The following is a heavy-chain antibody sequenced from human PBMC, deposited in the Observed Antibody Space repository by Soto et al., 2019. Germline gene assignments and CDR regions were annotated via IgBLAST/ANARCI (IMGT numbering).Heavy chain of an antibody. Sequence: PGGSLRLSCAASGFNFGPFWMHWARQAPGKGLVWVSHINGDGSTIVYADSVKGRFTISRDNAKNSLYLQMNSLRVEDTAAYYCARPTYYYDSSGPRGYWGQGTLVTVSS. J-gene: IGHJ4*02. D-gene: IGHD3-22*01. CDR3: ARPTYYYDSSGPRGY. CDR2: INGDGSTI. CDR1: GFNFGPFW. V-gene: IGHV3-74*03.